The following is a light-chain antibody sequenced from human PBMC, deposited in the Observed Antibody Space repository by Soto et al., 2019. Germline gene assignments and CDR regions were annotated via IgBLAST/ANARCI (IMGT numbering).Light chain of an antibody. CDR2: GAF. Sequence: DTVMTQSPGTLSVSQGERATLSCRASQNIKTNLAWYQHKPGQAPRLLVYGAFTGATGVPARFSGSGSGTEFTLTINSLQSEDFAVYYCQQYNNWPTFGQGTRLEIK. J-gene: IGKJ5*01. CDR1: QNIKTN. V-gene: IGKV3-15*01. CDR3: QQYNNWPT.